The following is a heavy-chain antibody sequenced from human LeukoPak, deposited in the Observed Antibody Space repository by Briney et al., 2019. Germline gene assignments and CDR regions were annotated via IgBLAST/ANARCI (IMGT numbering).Heavy chain of an antibody. V-gene: IGHV3-7*01. J-gene: IGHJ4*02. CDR2: IKQDGSEK. Sequence: GGSLRLSCAASGFTFSSYWMSWVRQAPGKGLEWVANIKQDGSEKYYVDPVKGRFTISRDNAKNSLYLQMNSLRAEDTAVYYCAREGYYDFWSGYYYYFDYWGQGTLVTVSS. CDR3: AREGYYDFWSGYYYYFDY. CDR1: GFTFSSYW. D-gene: IGHD3-3*01.